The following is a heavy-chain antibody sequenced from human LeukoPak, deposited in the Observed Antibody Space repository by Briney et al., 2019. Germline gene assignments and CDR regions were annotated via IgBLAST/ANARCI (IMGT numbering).Heavy chain of an antibody. D-gene: IGHD4-23*01. CDR2: IKLEGSEE. Sequence: PGGSLRLSCAASGFTFSNYWMTWVRQAPGKGLEWVANIKLEGSEEYYVYSVKGRFTISRDNAKNSVFLQMNSLRAEDTAVYYCARSHDYGGHCFFDYWGQGTLVTVSS. J-gene: IGHJ4*02. CDR3: ARSHDYGGHCFFDY. V-gene: IGHV3-7*01. CDR1: GFTFSNYW.